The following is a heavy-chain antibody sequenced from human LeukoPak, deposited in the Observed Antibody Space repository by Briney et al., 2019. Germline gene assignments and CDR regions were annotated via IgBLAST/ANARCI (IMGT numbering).Heavy chain of an antibody. V-gene: IGHV3-48*01. D-gene: IGHD3-10*01. Sequence: PGGSLRLSCTASGFTFSSYCMNWVRQAPGKGLEWVSYISGSSSTLYYADSVKGRFTISRDNAKNSLYLQMNSLRTEDTAVYYCARITVIRVAAMDVWGKGTTVTISS. CDR3: ARITVIRVAAMDV. CDR1: GFTFSSYC. J-gene: IGHJ6*03. CDR2: ISGSSSTL.